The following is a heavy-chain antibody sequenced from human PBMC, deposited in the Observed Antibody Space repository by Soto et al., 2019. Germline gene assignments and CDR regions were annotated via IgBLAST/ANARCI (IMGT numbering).Heavy chain of an antibody. CDR1: GGSISTSRSY. J-gene: IGHJ5*02. CDR2: IFYSGST. CDR3: ARQPTTGDTDLWFDP. Sequence: SETLSLTCNVSGGSISTSRSYWAWIRQPPGKGLEWLANIFYSGSTYYNPSLASRVTVSVDASKNEFSLKLRSVTAADTAVYYCARQPTTGDTDLWFDPWGQGTLVTVSS. V-gene: IGHV4-39*01. D-gene: IGHD2-21*01.